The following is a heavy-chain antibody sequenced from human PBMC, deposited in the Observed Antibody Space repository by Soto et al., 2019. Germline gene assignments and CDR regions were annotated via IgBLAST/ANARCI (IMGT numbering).Heavy chain of an antibody. Sequence: WASVKVSCKASGGTFSSYAISWVRQAPGQGLEWMGGIIPIFGTANYAQKFQGRVTITADESTSTAYMELSSLRSEDTAVYYCAYGYYGSDIYYFDYWGQGTLVTVSS. CDR2: IIPIFGTA. CDR1: GGTFSSYA. CDR3: AYGYYGSDIYYFDY. D-gene: IGHD3-10*01. J-gene: IGHJ4*02. V-gene: IGHV1-69*13.